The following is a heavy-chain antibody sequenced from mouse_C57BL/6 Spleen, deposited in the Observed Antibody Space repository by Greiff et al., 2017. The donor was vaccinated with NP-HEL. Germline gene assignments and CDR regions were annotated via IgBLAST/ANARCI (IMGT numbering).Heavy chain of an antibody. V-gene: IGHV1-82*01. D-gene: IGHD2-1*01. J-gene: IGHJ2*01. CDR3: AREDGIRDYFGC. CDR2: IYPGDGDT. Sequence: QVQLQQSGPELVKPGASVKISCKASGYAFSSSWMNWVKQRPGKGLEWIGRIYPGDGDTNYNGKFKGKATLTADKSSSTAYMQISSLTSEASAVYFCAREDGIRDYFGCWGQGTTLTVST. CDR1: GYAFSSSW.